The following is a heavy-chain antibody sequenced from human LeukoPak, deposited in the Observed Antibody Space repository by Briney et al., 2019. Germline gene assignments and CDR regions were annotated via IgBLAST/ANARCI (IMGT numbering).Heavy chain of an antibody. CDR1: GDNLSELT. J-gene: IGHJ4*02. V-gene: IGHV1-24*01. Sequence: ASVTVSCTVSGDNLSELTVHWVRQPHGKGVEWIGVFDTEEGERLYAQKLEGRVTMTEDTSTDTAYMQLTSLRSEDTAVYYCATFCVYDLLECFDYWGQGTLVTVSS. CDR3: ATFCVYDLLECFDY. CDR2: FDTEEGER. D-gene: IGHD5/OR15-5a*01.